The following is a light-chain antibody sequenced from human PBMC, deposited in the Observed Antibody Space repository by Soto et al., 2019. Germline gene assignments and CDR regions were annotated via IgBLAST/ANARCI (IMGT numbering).Light chain of an antibody. J-gene: IGKJ2*01. CDR3: QQYGSSPPVYT. CDR2: GAS. V-gene: IGKV3-20*01. CDR1: KSVSSSY. Sequence: EIVLTQSPGTLSLSPGERATLSCRDSKSVSSSYLAWYQQKPGQAPRLLIYGASSRATGIPDRFSGSGSGTDFTLTISRLEPEDLAVYYCQQYGSSPPVYTFGQGNKLEIK.